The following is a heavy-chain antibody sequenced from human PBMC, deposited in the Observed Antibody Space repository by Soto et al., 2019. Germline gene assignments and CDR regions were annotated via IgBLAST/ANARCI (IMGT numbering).Heavy chain of an antibody. Sequence: GGSLRLSCAASGFTFSSYGMHWVRQAPGKGLEWVAVIWYDGSNKYYADSVKGRFTISRDNSKNTLYLQMNSLRAEDTAVYYCAGNIVVMTAIEDYYYGMDVWGQGTTVTVSS. CDR2: IWYDGSNK. D-gene: IGHD2-21*02. CDR1: GFTFSSYG. V-gene: IGHV3-33*01. J-gene: IGHJ6*02. CDR3: AGNIVVMTAIEDYYYGMDV.